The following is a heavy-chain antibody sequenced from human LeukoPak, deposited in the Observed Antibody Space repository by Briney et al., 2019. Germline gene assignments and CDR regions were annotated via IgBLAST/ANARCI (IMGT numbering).Heavy chain of an antibody. CDR3: AKRVTVTTKYFDS. V-gene: IGHV3-23*01. J-gene: IGHJ4*02. CDR2: IGTGGGT. CDR1: GFIFSAYA. Sequence: GGSLRLSCAASGFIFSAYAMSWVRQAPGQGLEWVSVIGTGGGTHYADSVRGRFTISRNNFKNTLYLQMNSLRAEDTAVYYCAKRVTVTTKYFDSWGQGTLVTVSS. D-gene: IGHD4-17*01.